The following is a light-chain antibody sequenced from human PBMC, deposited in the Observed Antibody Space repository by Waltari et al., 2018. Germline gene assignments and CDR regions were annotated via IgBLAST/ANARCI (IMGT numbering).Light chain of an antibody. Sequence: GQSITISCTGTSSDVGGHNYVSWYQQHPGKAPKLIIYDVTDRPSGVSNRFSGSKFGNTASLTISGLQAEDEADYYCSSYTSSGTPYVFGTGTRVTVL. CDR3: SSYTSSGTPYV. V-gene: IGLV2-14*03. CDR1: SSDVGGHNY. CDR2: DVT. J-gene: IGLJ1*01.